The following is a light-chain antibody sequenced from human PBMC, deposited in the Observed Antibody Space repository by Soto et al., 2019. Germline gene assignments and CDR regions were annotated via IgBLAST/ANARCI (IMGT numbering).Light chain of an antibody. J-gene: IGKJ2*01. CDR3: HQYGSSPET. CDR1: RSVSSSF. CDR2: GAS. V-gene: IGKV3-20*01. Sequence: EIVLTQSPGTLSLSPGQRATLSCWASRSVSSSFLAWYQQKPGQAPRLLIYGASTRATGIPDRFSGSGSGTDFTLTISRLEPEDSAVYYCHQYGSSPETFGQGTKLEI.